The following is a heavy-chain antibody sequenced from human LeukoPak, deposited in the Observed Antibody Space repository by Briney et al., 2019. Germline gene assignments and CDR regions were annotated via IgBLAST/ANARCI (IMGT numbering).Heavy chain of an antibody. J-gene: IGHJ4*02. Sequence: PGRSLRLSCAASGFTFSSYGMNWVRQAPGKGLEWVSYISSSSITYYADSVKGRFTISRDNAKNSLYLQMNSLRDEDTAVYYCARDQDYGFDYWGQGTLVTVSS. CDR3: ARDQDYGFDY. CDR1: GFTFSSYG. D-gene: IGHD4-17*01. V-gene: IGHV3-48*02. CDR2: ISSSSIT.